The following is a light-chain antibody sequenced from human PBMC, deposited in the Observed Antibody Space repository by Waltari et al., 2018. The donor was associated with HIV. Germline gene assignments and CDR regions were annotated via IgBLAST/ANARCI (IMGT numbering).Light chain of an antibody. CDR2: DNN. V-gene: IGLV1-51*01. J-gene: IGLJ3*02. Sequence: QSVLTQPPSVSAAPGQKVTISCSGSSPNIGNNYVPWYQQLPGTAPKLLIHDNNKRPSGIPDRFSGSKSGTSATLGITGLQTGDEADYYCGTWDSSLSAGVFGGGTKLTVL. CDR3: GTWDSSLSAGV. CDR1: SPNIGNNY.